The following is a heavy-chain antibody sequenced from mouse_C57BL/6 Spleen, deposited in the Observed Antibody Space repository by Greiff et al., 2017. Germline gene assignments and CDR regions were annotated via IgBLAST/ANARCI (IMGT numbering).Heavy chain of an antibody. CDR3: ARDGTVPYYFDY. CDR2: ISDGGSYT. J-gene: IGHJ2*01. Sequence: DVHLVESGGGLVKPGGSLKLSCEASGFTFSRYAMPWVRQTPEKRLEWVATISDGGSYTYYPDNVKGRFTISRDNAKNNQYLQMSHLKSEDTAMYYCARDGTVPYYFDYWGQGTTLTVSS. D-gene: IGHD4-1*01. V-gene: IGHV5-4*01. CDR1: GFTFSRYA.